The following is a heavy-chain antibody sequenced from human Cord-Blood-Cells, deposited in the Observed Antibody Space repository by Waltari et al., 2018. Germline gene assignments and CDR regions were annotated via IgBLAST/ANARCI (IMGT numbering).Heavy chain of an antibody. CDR3: ARVRYSSGFLLDY. CDR1: GFTFSSYA. V-gene: IGHV3-30*04. Sequence: QVQLVESGGGVVQPGRSLRLSCAASGFTFSSYALLWVRQAPGKGLEWVAVIAYDGSNKYYSDSVKGRFTISRDNSKNTLYLQMNSLRAEDTAVYYCARVRYSSGFLLDYWGQGTLVTVSS. J-gene: IGHJ4*02. D-gene: IGHD6-19*01. CDR2: IAYDGSNK.